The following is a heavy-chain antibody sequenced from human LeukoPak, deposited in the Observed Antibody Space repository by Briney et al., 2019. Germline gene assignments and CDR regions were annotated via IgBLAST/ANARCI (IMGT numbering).Heavy chain of an antibody. D-gene: IGHD6-19*01. Sequence: PSETLSLTCTVSGYSISSGYYWGWIRQPPGKGLEWIGSIYHSGSTYYNPSLKSRVTISVDTSKNQFPLKLSSVTAADTAVYYCARRLQQWLVPNWFDPWGQGTLVTVSS. CDR3: ARRLQQWLVPNWFDP. V-gene: IGHV4-38-2*02. CDR1: GYSISSGYY. J-gene: IGHJ5*02. CDR2: IYHSGST.